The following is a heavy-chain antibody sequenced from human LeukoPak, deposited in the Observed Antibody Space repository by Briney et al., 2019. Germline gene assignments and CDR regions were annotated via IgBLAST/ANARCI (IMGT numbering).Heavy chain of an antibody. CDR2: IRSRWRTI. CDR1: VFTFNHHY. Sequence: GGSLSLFCAVSVFTFNHHYMRWMRQAPGKGREWVSYIRSRWRTINYADSVKSRFTNSRDNAKNSLFMQMNSLRAEDAAVYCCARELTAMDYWGQGTLVTVSS. D-gene: IGHD5-18*01. J-gene: IGHJ4*02. CDR3: ARELTAMDY. V-gene: IGHV3-11*01.